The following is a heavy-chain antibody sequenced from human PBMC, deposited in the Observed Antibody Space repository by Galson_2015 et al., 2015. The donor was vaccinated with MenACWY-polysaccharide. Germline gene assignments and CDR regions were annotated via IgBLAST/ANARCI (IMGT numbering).Heavy chain of an antibody. V-gene: IGHV3-23*01. Sequence: SLRLSCAASGFTFSIYVMTWVRQAPGKGLEWVSAISSGSDTAYYTDSVKGRFTISRDNSKDTVHLQMDSLRAEDTAVYYCVKGGWADNWGQGTLVTVSS. J-gene: IGHJ4*02. CDR1: GFTFSIYV. D-gene: IGHD1-26*01. CDR3: VKGGWADN. CDR2: ISSGSDTA.